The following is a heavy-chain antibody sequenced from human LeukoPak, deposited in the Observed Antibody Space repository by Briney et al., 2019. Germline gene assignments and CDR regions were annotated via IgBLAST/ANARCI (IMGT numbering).Heavy chain of an antibody. CDR3: AKETYYGLGRSKHFPYYYSIDV. D-gene: IGHD3-10*01. J-gene: IGHJ6*03. V-gene: IGHV4-4*07. CDR1: GDSVSNSY. CDR2: MSAIGSVIGKS. Sequence: KASETLSLTCSVSGDSVSNSYWRWIRLPAGKGLEWSGRMSAIGSVIGKSDYNPSLKTRVTMSIDTSKNHLSLKLSSMTLADSAIYYCAKETYYGLGRSKHFPYYYSIDVWGKGTTVTVSS.